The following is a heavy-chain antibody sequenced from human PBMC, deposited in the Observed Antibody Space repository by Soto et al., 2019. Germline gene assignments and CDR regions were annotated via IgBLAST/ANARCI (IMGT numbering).Heavy chain of an antibody. J-gene: IGHJ4*02. CDR2: ISSSSGTI. Sequence: GGSLRLSCAASGFTFSSYAMSWVRQAPGKGLEWVSDISSSSGTIYYADSVKGRFTISRDNSKNSLYLQMNSLRAEDTAVYYCAGGCSSTTCYNFDYWGQGTLVTVSS. CDR1: GFTFSSYA. V-gene: IGHV3-48*01. D-gene: IGHD2-2*02. CDR3: AGGCSSTTCYNFDY.